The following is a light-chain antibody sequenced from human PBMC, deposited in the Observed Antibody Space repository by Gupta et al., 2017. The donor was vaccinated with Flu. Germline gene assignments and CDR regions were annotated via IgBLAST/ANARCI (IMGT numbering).Light chain of an antibody. V-gene: IGKV6-21*01. CDR2: SAS. CDR3: HRHRT. CDR1: RSIGSS. Sequence: HSVTPKEKVTITCRESRSIGSSLHWYQQKPHQSQKLLIKSASQSLSGVPSRFSGSGSGTDFTLTSNGLEAEDAETYYCHRHRTFGQGTKLEIK. J-gene: IGKJ2*01.